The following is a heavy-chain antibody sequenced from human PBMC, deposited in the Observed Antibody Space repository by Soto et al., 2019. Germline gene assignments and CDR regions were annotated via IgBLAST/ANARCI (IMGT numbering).Heavy chain of an antibody. CDR2: IYYTGST. Sequence: SLTCTVSGGSIYTGGFYWSWIRQLPGKGLEWLGYIYYTGSTNYNPSLKSRVTMSVDTSKNQFSLKLSSVTAADTAVYYCATNDYYNSGSYGYWGQGTLVTVSS. J-gene: IGHJ4*02. CDR1: GGSIYTGGFY. CDR3: ATNDYYNSGSYGY. V-gene: IGHV4-31*03. D-gene: IGHD3-10*01.